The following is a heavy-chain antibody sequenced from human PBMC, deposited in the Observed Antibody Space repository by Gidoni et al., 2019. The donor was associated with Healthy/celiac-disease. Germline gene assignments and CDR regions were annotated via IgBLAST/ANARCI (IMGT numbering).Heavy chain of an antibody. CDR2: IYYSGST. V-gene: IGHV4-59*12. Sequence: QVQLQESGPGLVKPSETLSLTCTVSGGSISSYYWSWIRQPPGKGLEWIGYIYYSGSTNYNPSLKSRVTISVDTSKNQFSLKLSSVTAADTAVYYCARDLTGPFDYWGQGTLVTVSS. CDR3: ARDLTGPFDY. CDR1: GGSISSYY. D-gene: IGHD3-9*01. J-gene: IGHJ4*02.